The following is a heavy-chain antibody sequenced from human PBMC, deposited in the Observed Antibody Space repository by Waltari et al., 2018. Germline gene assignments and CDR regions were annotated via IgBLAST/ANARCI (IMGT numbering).Heavy chain of an antibody. Sequence: EVQLVESGGGLVQPGGSLRLSCAASGFTFSSYAMSWVRQAPGKVLEWVSALSGSGGSTYDATSVKGRFTISRDNSKITLYLQMNCLGAEDTAVYYCRVGQWLVPIFDYWGQGTLVTVSS. CDR1: GFTFSSYA. D-gene: IGHD6-19*01. CDR3: RVGQWLVPIFDY. V-gene: IGHV3-23*04. CDR2: LSGSGGST. J-gene: IGHJ4*02.